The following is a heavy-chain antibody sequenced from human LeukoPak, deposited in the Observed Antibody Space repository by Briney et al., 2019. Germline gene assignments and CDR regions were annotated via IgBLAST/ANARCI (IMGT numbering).Heavy chain of an antibody. CDR3: ARVSRQQLAFNAFDI. D-gene: IGHD6-13*01. CDR1: GGTFSSYA. CDR2: IIPIFGTA. Sequence: SVKVSCKASGGTFSSYAISWVRQAPGQGLEWMGGIIPIFGTANYAQKFQGRVTITADESTSTAYMELSSLRSEDTAVYYCARVSRQQLAFNAFDIWGQGTMVTVSS. V-gene: IGHV1-69*13. J-gene: IGHJ3*02.